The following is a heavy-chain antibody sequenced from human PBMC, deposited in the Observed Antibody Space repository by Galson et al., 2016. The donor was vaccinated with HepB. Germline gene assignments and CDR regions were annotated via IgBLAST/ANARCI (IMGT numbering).Heavy chain of an antibody. Sequence: QSGAEVKKLGESLRISCKGSGYSFTNYWISWVRQMPGKGLEWMGRIDPSDSYINYNPSFQGHVTISADKSINTAYLQWSSLKASDAAMYYCARWNAAVDTPCYYYMDVWGKGTTVTVSS. V-gene: IGHV5-10-1*01. J-gene: IGHJ6*03. D-gene: IGHD1-1*01. CDR3: ARWNAAVDTPCYYYMDV. CDR1: GYSFTNYW. CDR2: IDPSDSYI.